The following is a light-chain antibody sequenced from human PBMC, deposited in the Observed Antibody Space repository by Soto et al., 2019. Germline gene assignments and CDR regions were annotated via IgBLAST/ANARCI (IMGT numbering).Light chain of an antibody. CDR2: GAS. Sequence: IVVTQAPGTLSLSPGGRATFSWRGSQSVSSSYIAWYQQKRGQAPRRLIYGASIRATGIPDRFSGSGSGTDFTLTISGLQSEDSAIYFCQQYNNWPFSFGQGTRLEIK. J-gene: IGKJ5*01. CDR1: QSVSSSY. V-gene: IGKV3D-15*01. CDR3: QQYNNWPFS.